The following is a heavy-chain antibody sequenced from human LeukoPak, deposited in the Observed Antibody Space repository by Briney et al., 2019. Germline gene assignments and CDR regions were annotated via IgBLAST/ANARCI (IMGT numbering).Heavy chain of an antibody. CDR3: ARVVPAATIYYYYYYYMDV. CDR1: GYTFTSYG. D-gene: IGHD2-2*01. CDR2: ISAYNGNT. V-gene: IGHV1-18*01. J-gene: IGHJ6*03. Sequence: ASVKVSCKASGYTFTSYGISWVRQAPGQGLEWMGWISAYNGNTNYAQKLQGRVTMTTDTSTSTAYMELRSLRSDDTAVYYCARVVPAATIYYYYYYYMDVWGKGTTVTVPS.